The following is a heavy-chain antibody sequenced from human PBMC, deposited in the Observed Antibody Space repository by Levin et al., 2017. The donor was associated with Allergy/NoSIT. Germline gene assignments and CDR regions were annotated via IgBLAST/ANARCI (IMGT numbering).Heavy chain of an antibody. Sequence: PEASVKVSCKASGYTFTNYYVHWVRQAPGQGLEWVGLINPSAGSPGYAQKFQDRITLTRDRSTSTVYMDLRSLKSEDTAVYFCARGTSIACSGRSCYRPEIDFWGQGTLVTVSS. CDR1: GYTFTNYY. J-gene: IGHJ4*02. D-gene: IGHD2-15*01. CDR3: ARGTSIACSGRSCYRPEIDF. V-gene: IGHV1-46*01. CDR2: INPSAGSP.